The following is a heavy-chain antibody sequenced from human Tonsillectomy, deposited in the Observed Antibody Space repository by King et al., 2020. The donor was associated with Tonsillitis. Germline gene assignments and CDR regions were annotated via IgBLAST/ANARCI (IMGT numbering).Heavy chain of an antibody. CDR3: ASDRPGPSGSDPGGIYS. CDR1: GDSVSSGDYY. D-gene: IGHD1-26*01. CDR2: IFYIRST. V-gene: IGHV4-61*08. Sequence: QLQESGPGLVKPSETLSLTCSVSGDSVSSGDYYWSWIRQPPGKGLEWIGYIFYIRSTNYNPSLESRVTISVDTSKNQFSLQLRSLTPADTAVYYCASDRPGPSGSDPGGIYSWGQGTLVTVSS. J-gene: IGHJ4*02.